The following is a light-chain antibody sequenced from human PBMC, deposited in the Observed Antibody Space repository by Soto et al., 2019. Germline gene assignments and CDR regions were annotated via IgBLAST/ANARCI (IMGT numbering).Light chain of an antibody. J-gene: IGKJ1*01. CDR1: QSISTY. CDR2: AAS. CDR3: QQSFSTPRT. V-gene: IGKV1-39*01. Sequence: EIQMTQSPSSLSASVGDRVTITCRASQSISTYLNWYQQKPGKAPKVLMFAASSLQTGVPPRFSGTGSGTDFTLTITSLQPEDFATYYCQQSFSTPRTFGRGTKVDIK.